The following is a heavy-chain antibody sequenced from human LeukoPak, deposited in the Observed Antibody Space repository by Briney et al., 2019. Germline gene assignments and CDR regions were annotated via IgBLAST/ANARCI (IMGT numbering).Heavy chain of an antibody. CDR3: ATTEVVPAAITFDY. J-gene: IGHJ4*02. CDR2: ISGSGGST. CDR1: GFTFSSYA. Sequence: GGSLRLSCAASGFTFSSYAMSWVRQAPGKGLEWVSAISGSGGSTYYADSVKGRFTISRDNSKNTLYLQMNSLRAEDTDVYYCATTEVVPAAITFDYWGQGTLVTVSS. D-gene: IGHD2-2*02. V-gene: IGHV3-23*01.